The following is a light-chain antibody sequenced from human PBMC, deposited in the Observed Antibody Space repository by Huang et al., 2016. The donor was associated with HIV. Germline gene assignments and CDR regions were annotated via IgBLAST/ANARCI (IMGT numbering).Light chain of an antibody. Sequence: EIVLTQSPATLSLSPGERAPLSCRASQSVSSYLGWYQQKPGQAPRLLLYDAANRATGSPARVSGSGSGTDVTLTISSLEPEDFAVYYCQHRSNWPLTFGGGTKVEIK. CDR3: QHRSNWPLT. CDR2: DAA. CDR1: QSVSSY. V-gene: IGKV3-11*01. J-gene: IGKJ4*01.